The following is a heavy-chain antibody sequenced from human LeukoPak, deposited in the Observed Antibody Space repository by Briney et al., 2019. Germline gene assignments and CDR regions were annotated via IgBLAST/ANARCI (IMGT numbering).Heavy chain of an antibody. J-gene: IGHJ6*03. CDR2: INSDGSST. D-gene: IGHD6-19*01. Sequence: GGSLRLSCAASGFTFSSYWMHWVRQGPGKGLVWVSRINSDGSSTSYADSVKGRFTISRDNAKNTLYLQMNSLRAEDTAVYYCARDHLSSGSSPDYYYYYYMDVWGKGTTVTVSS. CDR1: GFTFSSYW. V-gene: IGHV3-74*01. CDR3: ARDHLSSGSSPDYYYYYYMDV.